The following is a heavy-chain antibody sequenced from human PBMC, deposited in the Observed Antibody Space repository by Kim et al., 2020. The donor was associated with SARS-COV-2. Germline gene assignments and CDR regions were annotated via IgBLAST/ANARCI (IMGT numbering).Heavy chain of an antibody. CDR2: IYYSGST. D-gene: IGHD3-3*01. V-gene: IGHV4-39*07. J-gene: IGHJ4*02. Sequence: SETLSLTCTVSGGSISSSSYYWGWIRQPPGKGLEWIGSIYYSGSTYYNPSLKSRVTISVDTSKNQFSLKLSSVTAADTAVYYCASLIYDFWICYSFDYWGQGTLVTDST. CDR1: GGSISSSSYY. CDR3: ASLIYDFWICYSFDY.